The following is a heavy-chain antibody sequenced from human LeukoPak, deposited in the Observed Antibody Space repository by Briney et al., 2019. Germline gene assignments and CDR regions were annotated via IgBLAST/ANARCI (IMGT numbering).Heavy chain of an antibody. J-gene: IGHJ5*02. V-gene: IGHV1-18*01. CDR1: GGTFSSYA. CDR2: ISGYNGNS. Sequence: ASVKVSCKASGGTFSSYAISWVRQAPGQRLEWMGWISGYNGNSDHAQKFQGRVAMTTDTSTSTAYMELRSLRSDDTAVYYCARDKLGYCSGTSCYTVVRFDPWGQGTLVTVSS. D-gene: IGHD2-2*02. CDR3: ARDKLGYCSGTSCYTVVRFDP.